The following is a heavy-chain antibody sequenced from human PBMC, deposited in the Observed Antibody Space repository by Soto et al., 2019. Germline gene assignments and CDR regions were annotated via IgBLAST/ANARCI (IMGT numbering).Heavy chain of an antibody. CDR1: GGSISSTRYY. Sequence: HSDSLSLTCTVSGGSISSTRYYWGWIRQPPGKGLEWIGSIYYSGSTYHNPSLKSRVTISVDTSKNQFSLKLSSVTAADTAVYYCARYNYDFWSGSPYYFDYWGQGTLVTVSS. CDR3: ARYNYDFWSGSPYYFDY. CDR2: IYYSGST. D-gene: IGHD3-3*01. J-gene: IGHJ4*02. V-gene: IGHV4-39*01.